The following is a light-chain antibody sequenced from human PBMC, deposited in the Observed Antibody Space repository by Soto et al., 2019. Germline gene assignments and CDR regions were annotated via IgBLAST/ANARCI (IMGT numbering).Light chain of an antibody. CDR3: LQALQTPHP. Sequence: DIVMTQSPLSLPVTPGEPASISCRSSQSLLHSNGYNYLDWYLQKPGQSPQLLIYLGSNRASGVPGRFSGSGSGTDFTLKISRVEPEDVGVYYCLQALQTPHPFGGGTKVEIK. V-gene: IGKV2-28*01. CDR1: QSLLHSNGYNY. CDR2: LGS. J-gene: IGKJ4*01.